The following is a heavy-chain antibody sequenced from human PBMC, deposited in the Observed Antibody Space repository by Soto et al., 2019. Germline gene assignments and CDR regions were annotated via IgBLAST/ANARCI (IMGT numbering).Heavy chain of an antibody. CDR3: ARYPRLEDCYTTSCYSAAWFDP. CDR2: INPSGGSA. CDR1: GYTFANYY. D-gene: IGHD2-2*01. J-gene: IGHJ5*02. Sequence: QVQLVQSGAEVKKPGASVKVSCKASGYTFANYYINWVRQAPGQGLEWMGVINPSGGSARYTQKLQSRVSMTRATSPRTVYMELRSLRSADPAMCYSARYPRLEDCYTTSCYSAAWFDPWGQGTLVTVSS. V-gene: IGHV1-46*03.